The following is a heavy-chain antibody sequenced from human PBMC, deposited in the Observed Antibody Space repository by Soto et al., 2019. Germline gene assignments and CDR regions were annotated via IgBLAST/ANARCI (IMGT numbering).Heavy chain of an antibody. CDR3: AKDLTRQLAYWLDP. J-gene: IGHJ5*02. CDR1: GFSFTGYY. V-gene: IGHV1-2*02. D-gene: IGHD6-6*01. Sequence: ASVKVSCKASGFSFTGYYIHWLRQAPGQGLEWMGWINAHSGGTEYAQKFQGRVTLTRDASIATAYLTLTSLTSDDTALYYCAKDLTRQLAYWLDPWGQGTQVTV. CDR2: INAHSGGT.